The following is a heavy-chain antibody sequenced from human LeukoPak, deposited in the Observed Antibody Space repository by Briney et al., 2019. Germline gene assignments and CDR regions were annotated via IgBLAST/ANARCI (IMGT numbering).Heavy chain of an antibody. V-gene: IGHV3-13*05. CDR3: AGEKQGYFDL. D-gene: IGHD6-13*01. CDR2: IGTAGDQ. J-gene: IGHJ2*01. CDR1: GFTLSRYD. Sequence: PGGSLRLSCAASGFTLSRYDMHWLRQTTGKGLEWVSSIGTAGDQYYSASVKGRFTISRENAKNSLYLQMSSLGGGDTAVYYCAGEKQGYFDLWGRGTLATVSS.